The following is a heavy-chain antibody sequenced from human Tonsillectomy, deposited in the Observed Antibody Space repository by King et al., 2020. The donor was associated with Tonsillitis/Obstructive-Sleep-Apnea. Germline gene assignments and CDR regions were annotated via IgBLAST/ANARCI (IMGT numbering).Heavy chain of an antibody. D-gene: IGHD7-27*01. Sequence: QLVQSGAEVKKPGASVKVSCKASGYTFTGYYMHWVRQAPGQGLEWMGWINPNSGGTNYAQKFQGWVTMTRDTSISTDYMEVSRLRSDDTAVYFCARVTQANWGEGNDFDYWGQGTLVTVSS. CDR2: INPNSGGT. CDR3: ARVTQANWGEGNDFDY. J-gene: IGHJ4*02. CDR1: GYTFTGYY. V-gene: IGHV1-2*04.